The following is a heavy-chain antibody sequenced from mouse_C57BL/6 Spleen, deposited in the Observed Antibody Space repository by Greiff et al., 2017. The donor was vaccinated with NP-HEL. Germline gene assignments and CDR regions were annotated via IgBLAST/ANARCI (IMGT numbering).Heavy chain of an antibody. V-gene: IGHV5-17*01. J-gene: IGHJ4*01. Sequence: EVKLVESGGGLVKPGGSLKLSCAASGFTFSDYGMHWVRQAPEKGLEWVAYISSGSSNIYYADTVKGRFTISRDNAKNTLFLQMTSLRAEDTAMYYCARNYPYAMDYWGQGTSVTVSS. CDR1: GFTFSDYG. D-gene: IGHD1-1*01. CDR2: ISSGSSNI. CDR3: ARNYPYAMDY.